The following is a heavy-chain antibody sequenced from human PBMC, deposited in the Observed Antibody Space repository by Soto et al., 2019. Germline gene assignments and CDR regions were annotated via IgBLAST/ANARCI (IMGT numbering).Heavy chain of an antibody. CDR2: IYHSGYT. CDR3: ATGSVTGNYFDH. CDR1: GGSISSGGYA. V-gene: IGHV4-30-2*01. Sequence: PSETLSLTCAVSGGSISSGGYAWNWILQPPGKGLEWIGYIYHSGYTSYNPSLKNRVTISVDKSKNQFSLILRNVPAADKAVYYCATGSVTGNYFDHWGQGTLVTVSS. J-gene: IGHJ4*02. D-gene: IGHD4-4*01.